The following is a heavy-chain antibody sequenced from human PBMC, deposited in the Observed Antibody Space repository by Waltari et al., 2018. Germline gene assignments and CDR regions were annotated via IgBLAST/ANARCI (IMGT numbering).Heavy chain of an antibody. V-gene: IGHV6-1*01. D-gene: IGHD3-3*01. CDR3: ARTTITVFGVVVGALDN. CDR2: TYYRSKWYS. Sequence: QVQLQQSGPGLVKPSQTLSLTCAISGDSVSSNSAAWDWIRQSPSRGLEWLGRTYYRSKWYSNYAESVKSRMTINADTSKNEFSLQLTSVSPEDTGLYFCARTTITVFGVVVGALDNWGPGTLVTVSS. J-gene: IGHJ4*02. CDR1: GDSVSSNSAA.